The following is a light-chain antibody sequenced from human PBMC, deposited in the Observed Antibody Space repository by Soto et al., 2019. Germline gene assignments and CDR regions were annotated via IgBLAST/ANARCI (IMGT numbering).Light chain of an antibody. CDR1: SSNIGAGFD. CDR3: QSYDSSLNGCV. J-gene: IGLJ1*01. V-gene: IGLV1-40*01. CDR2: GDN. Sequence: QSVLTQPPSVSGAPGRRVTISCTGTSSNIGAGFDVHWYQQLPGTAPKLLIYGDNNRPSGVPDRFSGSKSGTSASLAITGLQAEDEADYFCQSYDSSLNGCVFGTGTKVTVL.